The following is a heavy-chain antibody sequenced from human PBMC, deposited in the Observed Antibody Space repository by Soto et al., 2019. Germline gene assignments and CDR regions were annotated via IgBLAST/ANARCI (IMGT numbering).Heavy chain of an antibody. CDR3: PRGLAAGGH. D-gene: IGHD6-6*01. Sequence: QVQLVQPGAEVKKPGASVKFSCKASGYIFTNFYIHWVRQAPGQGLEWIGIINPNGGSTNYGQNFQGTGPMNRDTSTSTVYMDLSRLLFADTGVYYCPRGLAAGGHWGQGTLITVSS. V-gene: IGHV1-46*03. CDR2: INPNGGST. CDR1: GYIFTNFY. J-gene: IGHJ4*02.